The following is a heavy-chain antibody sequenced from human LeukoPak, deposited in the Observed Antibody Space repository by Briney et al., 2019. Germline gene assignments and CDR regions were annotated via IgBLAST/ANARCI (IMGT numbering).Heavy chain of an antibody. CDR1: GFTFSSYG. Sequence: GGSLRLSCAASGFTFSSYGMHWVRQAPGKGLDWVAIISYDGSNKYYADSVQGRFTISRDNSKNTLYLQMSSLRAEDTAVYYCAKDLGGGSGCYDLWGRGTLVTVSS. J-gene: IGHJ2*01. CDR2: ISYDGSNK. D-gene: IGHD6-19*01. CDR3: AKDLGGGSGCYDL. V-gene: IGHV3-30*18.